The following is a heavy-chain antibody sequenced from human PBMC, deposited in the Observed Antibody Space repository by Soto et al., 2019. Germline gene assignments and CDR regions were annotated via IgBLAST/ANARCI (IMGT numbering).Heavy chain of an antibody. J-gene: IGHJ4*02. CDR1: GFVFNTYT. D-gene: IGHD5-18*01. CDR2: ISSSSSTI. CDR3: ARDPAKNTAMAAGFDH. V-gene: IGHV3-48*02. Sequence: GSLRLSCAASGFVFNTYTMNWVRQAPGKGLEWVSYISSSSSTIYYADSVKGRFTTSRDNAKNSLYLQMNSLRDVDTAVYYCARDPAKNTAMAAGFDHWGQGTLVTVSS.